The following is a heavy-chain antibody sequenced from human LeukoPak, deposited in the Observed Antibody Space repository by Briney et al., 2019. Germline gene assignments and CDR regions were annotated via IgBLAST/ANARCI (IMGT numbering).Heavy chain of an antibody. D-gene: IGHD6-13*01. CDR1: GYSFTSHY. CDR2: INPITGDT. V-gene: IGHV1-8*01. Sequence: GASVKVSCKASGYSFTSHYMHWVRQAPGQGLEWLGWINPITGDTKYAQKFQGRVTMSRNTSISTAYMELSSLRSEDTAVYYCARAYSSSWYRVYYYYYMDVWGKGTTVTISS. J-gene: IGHJ6*03. CDR3: ARAYSSSWYRVYYYYYMDV.